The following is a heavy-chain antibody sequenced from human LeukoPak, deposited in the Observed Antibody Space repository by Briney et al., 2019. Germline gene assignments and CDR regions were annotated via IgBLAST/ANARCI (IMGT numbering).Heavy chain of an antibody. CDR2: ISSSGSTI. V-gene: IGHV3-48*03. CDR1: GVTFSSYE. D-gene: IGHD4-17*01. CDR3: ARDRGTSTVRSFDI. Sequence: GGSLRLSCAASGVTFSSYEMDWVRQAPGKGLEWVSYISSSGSTIYYEDSVKGRFTISRDNAKNSLYLQMNSLRAEDTAVYYCARDRGTSTVRSFDIWGQGTMVTVSS. J-gene: IGHJ3*02.